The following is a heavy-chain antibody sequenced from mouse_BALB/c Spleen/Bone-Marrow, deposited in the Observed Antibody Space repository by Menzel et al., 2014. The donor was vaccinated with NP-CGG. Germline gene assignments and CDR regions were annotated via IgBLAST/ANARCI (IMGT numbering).Heavy chain of an antibody. D-gene: IGHD1-1*02. J-gene: IGHJ2*01. CDR2: ISDGGTYS. Sequence: EVKLMDSGGGLMKPGGSLKLSCAASGFTFSDYYMYWVRQTPEKRLEWVATISDGGTYSYYADSVKGRITISRDNAKSNLYLQMNSLKSEDTAMYYCARDMGDYWGQGTTLTVSS. CDR1: GFTFSDYY. CDR3: ARDMGDY. V-gene: IGHV5-4*02.